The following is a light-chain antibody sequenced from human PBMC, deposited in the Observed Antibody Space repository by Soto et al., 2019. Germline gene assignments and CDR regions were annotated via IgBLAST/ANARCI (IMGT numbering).Light chain of an antibody. V-gene: IGKV2-28*01. CDR2: LGS. J-gene: IGKJ1*01. CDR1: QSLLHTNGYNY. CDR3: MQALQILVE. Sequence: DSVMTQSPLSLSVTPGEPASISCRSSQSLLHTNGYNYLDWYLQRPGQSPQLLIYLGSHRASGVPDRFSGSGSGTDFTLKIRRVEGEDVGVYYSMQALQILVEFAQGTKVQI.